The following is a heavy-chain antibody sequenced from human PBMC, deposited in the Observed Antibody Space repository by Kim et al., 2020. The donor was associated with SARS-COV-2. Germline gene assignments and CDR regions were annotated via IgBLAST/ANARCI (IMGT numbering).Heavy chain of an antibody. CDR2: INSDGIRT. CDR3: ARSAYCSGGTCYSWFDP. J-gene: IGHJ5*02. Sequence: GGSLRLSCAASGFTFSSYWMHWVRQAPGKGLVWVSRINSDGIRTTYADSVKGRFTISRDNAKNTLYLQMNSLRAEDTAVYYCARSAYCSGGTCYSWFDPWGQGTLVTVSS. V-gene: IGHV3-74*01. CDR1: GFTFSSYW. D-gene: IGHD2-15*01.